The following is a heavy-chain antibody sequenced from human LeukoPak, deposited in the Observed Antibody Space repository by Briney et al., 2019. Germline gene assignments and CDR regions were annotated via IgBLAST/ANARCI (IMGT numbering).Heavy chain of an antibody. Sequence: GGSLRLSCAASGFTFSSYWMSWVRQAPGKGLEWVANIKQDGSEKYYVDSVKGRFTISRDNAKNSLYLQMNSLRAEDTAVYYCAIVLSDDAFDIWGQGTMVTVSS. J-gene: IGHJ3*02. CDR1: GFTFSSYW. CDR3: AIVLSDDAFDI. CDR2: IKQDGSEK. D-gene: IGHD2-8*02. V-gene: IGHV3-7*01.